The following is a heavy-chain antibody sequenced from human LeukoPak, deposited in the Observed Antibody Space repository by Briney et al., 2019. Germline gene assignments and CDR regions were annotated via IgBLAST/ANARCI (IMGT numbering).Heavy chain of an antibody. J-gene: IGHJ4*02. CDR2: TRNKANSYTT. CDR1: GFTFSDHY. D-gene: IGHD1-20*01. Sequence: QPGGSLRLSCAASGFTFSDHYMEWVRQAPGKGLEWVGRTRNKANSYTTEYAASVKGRFTISRDDSKNSLYLQMNSLKTEDTAVYYCARDRGGDITGSYYFDYWGQGTLVTVSS. CDR3: ARDRGGDITGSYYFDY. V-gene: IGHV3-72*01.